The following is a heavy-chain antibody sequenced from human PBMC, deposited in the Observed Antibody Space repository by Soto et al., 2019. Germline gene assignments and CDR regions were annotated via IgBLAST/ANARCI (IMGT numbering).Heavy chain of an antibody. CDR1: GGSFSGYY. CDR3: AGGRGRQQLVMSYYYGMAG. V-gene: IGHV4-34*01. J-gene: IGHJ6*02. CDR2: INHSGST. D-gene: IGHD6-13*01. Sequence: SATLSLTCAVYGGSFSGYYWSWIRQPPGKGLEWIGEINHSGSTNYNPSLKSRVTISVDTSKNQFSLNLSSVTAADTAVYYCAGGRGRQQLVMSYYYGMAGRVQGTTVTV.